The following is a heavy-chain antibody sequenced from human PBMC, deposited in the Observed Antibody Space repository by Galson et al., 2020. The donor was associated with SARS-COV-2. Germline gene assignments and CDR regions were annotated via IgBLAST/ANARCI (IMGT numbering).Heavy chain of an antibody. CDR1: GTSISSGTYY. CDR3: ARLHYGEYAPEAFDI. CDR2: ISHSGGT. V-gene: IGHV4-30-2*01. Sequence: SETLSLTCAVSGTSISSGTYYWNWIRQPPGKGLEWIGCISHSGGTYYNPSLKSRVTISGDTSKNQFSLRLSSVTAADTAVYYCARLHYGEYAPEAFDIWGPGTRVTV. D-gene: IGHD4-17*01. J-gene: IGHJ3*02.